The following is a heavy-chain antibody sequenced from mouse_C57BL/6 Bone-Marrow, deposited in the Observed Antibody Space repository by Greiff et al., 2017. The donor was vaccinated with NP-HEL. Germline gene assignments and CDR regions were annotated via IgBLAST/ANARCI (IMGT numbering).Heavy chain of an antibody. J-gene: IGHJ1*03. V-gene: IGHV1-18*01. CDR3: ARPSLYYDYGYDHYFDV. Sequence: EVQLQQSGPELVKPGASVKIPCKASGYTFTDYNMDWVKQSHGKSLEWIGDINPNNGGTIYNQKFKGKATLTVDKSSSTAYMELRSLTSEDTAVYYCARPSLYYDYGYDHYFDVWGTGTTVTVSS. CDR2: INPNNGGT. D-gene: IGHD2-4*01. CDR1: GYTFTDYN.